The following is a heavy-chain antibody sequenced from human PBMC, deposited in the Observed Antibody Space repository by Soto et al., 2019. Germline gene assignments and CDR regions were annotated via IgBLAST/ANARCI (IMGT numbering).Heavy chain of an antibody. V-gene: IGHV1-69*01. Sequence: QVLLVQSGPEVKNPGSSVKVSCKASGGTFNNYAINWVRQAPGNGLEWMGGIIPTFGTGNHAQKFQGRVTITADESRTTAYMELNSLRSEDTAIYYCASFDGTLVRGGRSSPYEMDVWGQGTTVIVSS. CDR1: GGTFNNYA. CDR2: IIPTFGTG. CDR3: ASFDGTLVRGGRSSPYEMDV. J-gene: IGHJ6*02. D-gene: IGHD3-10*01.